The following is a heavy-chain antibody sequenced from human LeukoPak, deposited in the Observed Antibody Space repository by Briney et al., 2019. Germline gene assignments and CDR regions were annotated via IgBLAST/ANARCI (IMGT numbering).Heavy chain of an antibody. CDR3: ARGIGCSSTSCYRNPYYYYYYMDV. CDR2: IYYSGST. D-gene: IGHD2-2*02. Sequence: SETLSLTCTVSGGSISSSSYYWGWLRQPPGKGLEWIGSIYYSGSTYYNPSLKSRVTISVDTSKNQFSLKLSSVTAADTAVYYCARGIGCSSTSCYRNPYYYYYYMDVWGKGTTVTISS. V-gene: IGHV4-39*07. J-gene: IGHJ6*03. CDR1: GGSISSSSYY.